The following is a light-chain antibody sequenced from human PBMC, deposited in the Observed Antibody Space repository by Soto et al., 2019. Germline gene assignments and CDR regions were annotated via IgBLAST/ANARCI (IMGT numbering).Light chain of an antibody. V-gene: IGKV3-20*01. CDR3: QQYSNSVWT. CDR2: GAS. CDR1: QSVSSNN. Sequence: EIVLTQSPGTLSLSPGEGATLSCRASQSVSSNNLAWYQQKPGQAPRLLMYGASNRATGIPDRFSGSGSGTDFTLTISRLEPEDVAVYYCQQYSNSVWTFGQGTKVEIK. J-gene: IGKJ1*01.